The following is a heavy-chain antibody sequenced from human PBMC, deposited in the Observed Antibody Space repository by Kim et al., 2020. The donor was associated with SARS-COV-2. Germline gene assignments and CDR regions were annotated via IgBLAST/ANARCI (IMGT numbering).Heavy chain of an antibody. Sequence: SETLSLTCTVSGGSISGFYWSWIRQSPGKGLEWIGYIYYSGRPIYNPSLRDRVTLSIDTSKRQFSLKLASVTTADTAIYYCARDMLNTGYDYGFYYGTDDWGRGTTVTVSS. V-gene: IGHV4-59*01. CDR3: ARDMLNTGYDYGFYYGTDD. D-gene: IGHD5-12*01. CDR2: IYYSGRP. J-gene: IGHJ6*02. CDR1: GGSISGFY.